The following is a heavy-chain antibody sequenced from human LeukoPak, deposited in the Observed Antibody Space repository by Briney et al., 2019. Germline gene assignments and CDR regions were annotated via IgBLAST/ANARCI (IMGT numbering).Heavy chain of an antibody. J-gene: IGHJ4*02. CDR1: GYTFTGYY. V-gene: IGHV1-2*02. Sequence: GASVKVSCKASGYTFTGYYTHWVRQAPGQGLEWMGWINPNSGGTNYAQKFQGRVTMTRDTSISTAYMELSRLRSDDTAVYYCARVIVATILQSPCFDYWGQGTLVTVSS. D-gene: IGHD5-12*01. CDR3: ARVIVATILQSPCFDY. CDR2: INPNSGGT.